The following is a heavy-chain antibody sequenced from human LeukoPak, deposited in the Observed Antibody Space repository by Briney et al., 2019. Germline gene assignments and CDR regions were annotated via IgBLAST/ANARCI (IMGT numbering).Heavy chain of an antibody. Sequence: GGSLRLSCAAPGFTVSSNYMSWVRQAPGKGLEWVSVIYSGGSTYYADSVKGRFTISRDNSKNTLYLQMNSLRAEDTAVYYCARFIRGYCSSTSCSDNWFDPWGQGTLVTVSS. V-gene: IGHV3-53*01. CDR1: GFTVSSNY. D-gene: IGHD2-2*01. CDR2: IYSGGST. CDR3: ARFIRGYCSSTSCSDNWFDP. J-gene: IGHJ5*02.